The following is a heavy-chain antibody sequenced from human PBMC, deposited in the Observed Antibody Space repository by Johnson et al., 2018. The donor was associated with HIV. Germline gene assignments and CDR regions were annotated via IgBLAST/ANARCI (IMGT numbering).Heavy chain of an antibody. CDR3: ARGGIAATRHAFDI. J-gene: IGHJ3*02. V-gene: IGHV3-30*04. CDR1: GFTFSSYV. D-gene: IGHD6-13*01. Sequence: QVQLMESGGGVVQPGRSLRLSCAASGFTFSSYVMYWVRQAPGKGLEWVAVISYDGSNKYYADSVKGRFTISRDNAKNSLYLQMNSLRVEDTAVYYCARGGIAATRHAFDIWGQGTMVTVSS. CDR2: ISYDGSNK.